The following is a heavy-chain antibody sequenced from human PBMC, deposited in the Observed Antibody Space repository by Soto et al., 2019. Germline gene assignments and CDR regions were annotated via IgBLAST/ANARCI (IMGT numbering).Heavy chain of an antibody. CDR3: ARKYSSSLYGMYV. V-gene: IGHV1-69*13. Sequence: RASVKVSCKASGGTFSSYAISWVRQAPGQGLEWMGGIIPIFGTANYAQKFQGRVTITADESTSTAYMELSSLRSEDTAVYYCARKYSSSLYGMYVWGQGTTVTVSS. CDR1: GGTFSSYA. D-gene: IGHD6-6*01. J-gene: IGHJ6*02. CDR2: IIPIFGTA.